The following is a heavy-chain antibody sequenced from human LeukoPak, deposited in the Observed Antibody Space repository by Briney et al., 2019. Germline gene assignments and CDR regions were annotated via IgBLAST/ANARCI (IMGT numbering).Heavy chain of an antibody. D-gene: IGHD3-10*01. CDR3: ARASGFDYRTFDP. CDR1: GYTFTGYY. CDR2: INPDSGGT. V-gene: IGHV1-2*02. Sequence: KPGASVKVSCKASGYTFTGYYMHWVRQAPGQGLEWMGWINPDSGGTNYAQNFQGRVTMTRDTSISTAYMELNRLRSDDTAVYYCARASGFDYRTFDPWGQGTLVTVSP. J-gene: IGHJ5*02.